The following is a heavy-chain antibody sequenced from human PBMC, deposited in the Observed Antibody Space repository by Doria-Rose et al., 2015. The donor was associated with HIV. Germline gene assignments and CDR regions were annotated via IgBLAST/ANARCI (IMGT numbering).Heavy chain of an antibody. D-gene: IGHD6-13*01. CDR2: IFSDDER. J-gene: IGHJ4*02. CDR3: ARIKSSRWYHKYYFDF. CDR1: GVSLSSPGMG. V-gene: IGHV2-26*01. Sequence: QVTLKESGPVLVKPTETLTLTCTVSGVSLSSPGMGVSWIRQPPRKALEWFANIFSDDERSYKTSLKSRLTISRGTSKSQVVLTMTDMDPVDTATYYCARIKSSRWYHKYYFDFWGQGTLVIVSA.